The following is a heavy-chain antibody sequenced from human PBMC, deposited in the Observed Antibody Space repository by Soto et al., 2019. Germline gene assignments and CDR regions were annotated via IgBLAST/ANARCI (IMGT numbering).Heavy chain of an antibody. CDR3: ARRGST. CDR2: IHPAGQPI. V-gene: IGHV3-48*03. Sequence: EVQLVESGGGLVQPGGSLRLSCVASGFTFSSSEMYWVRQAPGKGLEWVSYIHPAGQPIFFADSVKGRFTISRDNAKKTVYLQMDRLGAEDTSVYYCARRGSTWGQGTMVTVSS. CDR1: GFTFSSSE. D-gene: IGHD2-2*01. J-gene: IGHJ3*01.